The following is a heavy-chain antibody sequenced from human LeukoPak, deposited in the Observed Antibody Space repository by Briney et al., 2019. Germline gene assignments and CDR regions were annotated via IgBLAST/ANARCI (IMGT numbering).Heavy chain of an antibody. J-gene: IGHJ4*02. CDR2: ISYDGSNK. V-gene: IGHV3-30-3*01. Sequence: PGGSLRLSCAASGFTFSSYAMHWVRQAPGKGLEWVAVISYDGSNKYYADSVKGRFTISRDNSKNTLYLQMNSLRAEDTAVYYCARDGRVLVVVPAATSFDYWGQGTLVTVSS. D-gene: IGHD2-2*01. CDR3: ARDGRVLVVVPAATSFDY. CDR1: GFTFSSYA.